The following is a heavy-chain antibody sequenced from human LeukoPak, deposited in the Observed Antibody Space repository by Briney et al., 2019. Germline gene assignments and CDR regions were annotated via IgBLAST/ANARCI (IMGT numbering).Heavy chain of an antibody. Sequence: GESLKISCKGSGYSFTSYWIGWVRQMPGKGLEWMGIIYPGDSDTRYSPSFQGQVTISADKSISTAYLQWSSLRASDTAMYYCARRPSYDFWSGYYGVDGLDVWGQGTMVTVSS. CDR3: ARRPSYDFWSGYYGVDGLDV. CDR1: GYSFTSYW. CDR2: IYPGDSDT. V-gene: IGHV5-51*01. D-gene: IGHD3-3*01. J-gene: IGHJ3*01.